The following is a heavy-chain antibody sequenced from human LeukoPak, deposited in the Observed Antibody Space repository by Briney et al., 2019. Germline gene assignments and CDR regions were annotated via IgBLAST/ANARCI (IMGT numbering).Heavy chain of an antibody. D-gene: IGHD6-13*01. J-gene: IGHJ3*02. CDR2: IIPIFGTA. V-gene: IGHV1-69*05. CDR3: AREARIAAAGTRQASDI. Sequence: SVKGSCKASGGTFSSYAISWVRQAPGQGLERRGGIIPIFGTANYAQKFQGRVTITTDESTSTAYMELSSLRSEDTAVYYCAREARIAAAGTRQASDIWGQGTMVTVSS. CDR1: GGTFSSYA.